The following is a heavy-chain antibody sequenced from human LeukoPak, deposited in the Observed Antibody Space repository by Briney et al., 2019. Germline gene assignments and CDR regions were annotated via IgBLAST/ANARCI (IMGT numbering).Heavy chain of an antibody. V-gene: IGHV3-23*01. J-gene: IGHJ4*02. CDR1: GFTFSSYA. CDR3: AKYVYYYDSSGYYSPLS. CDR2: ISGSGGST. D-gene: IGHD3-22*01. Sequence: GGSLRLSCAASGFTFSSYAMSWVRQAPGKGLEWVSAISGSGGSTYYADSVKGRFTISRDNSKNTLYLQMNSLRAEDTAVYYCAKYVYYYDSSGYYSPLSWGQGTLVTVSS.